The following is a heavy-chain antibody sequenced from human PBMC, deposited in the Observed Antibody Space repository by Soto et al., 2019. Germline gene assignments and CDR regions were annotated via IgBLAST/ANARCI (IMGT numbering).Heavy chain of an antibody. CDR1: GGSISSGGYY. CDR2: IYYSGST. Sequence: QVQLQESGPGLVKPSQTLSLTCTVSGGSISSGGYYWSWIRQHPGKGLEWIGYIYYSGSTSYNPSLKSRVTISIDTSKNQFSLKLSSVTAADTAVYYCARDQRLLWFGGFDYWGQGTLVTVSS. V-gene: IGHV4-31*03. J-gene: IGHJ4*02. D-gene: IGHD3-10*01. CDR3: ARDQRLLWFGGFDY.